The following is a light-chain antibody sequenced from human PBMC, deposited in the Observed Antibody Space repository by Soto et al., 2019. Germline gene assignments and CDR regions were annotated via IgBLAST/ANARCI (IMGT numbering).Light chain of an antibody. CDR1: QSVSSN. CDR3: QQYNNWPPAWT. V-gene: IGKV3-15*01. CDR2: GAS. Sequence: EIVMTQSPATLSVSPGERATISCRASQSVSSNLAWYQQKPGQAPRLLIYGASTRATGIPARFSGSGSGTEFTLTISSLQCEHFAVFYCQQYNNWPPAWTFGQGTKVEIK. J-gene: IGKJ1*01.